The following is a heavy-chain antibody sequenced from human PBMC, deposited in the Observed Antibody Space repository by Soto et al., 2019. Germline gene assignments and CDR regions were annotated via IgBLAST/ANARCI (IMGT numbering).Heavy chain of an antibody. CDR2: ISLNSGSI. Sequence: EVQLVESGGGLVQPGRSLRLSCAASGFTFDDYAMHWVRQLPGKGLEWVSGISLNSGSIGYADSVKGRFTISRDNAKNSLYLQMNNLRAEDTAFYYCAKDISTGTTTFSWFDPWGQGTLVTVSS. J-gene: IGHJ5*02. D-gene: IGHD1-1*01. V-gene: IGHV3-9*01. CDR1: GFTFDDYA. CDR3: AKDISTGTTTFSWFDP.